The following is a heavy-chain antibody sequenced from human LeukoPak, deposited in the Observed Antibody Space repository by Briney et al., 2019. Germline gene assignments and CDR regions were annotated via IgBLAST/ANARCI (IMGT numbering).Heavy chain of an antibody. CDR3: AREAMIVDGMDV. J-gene: IGHJ6*02. CDR1: GGSISSGGYY. CDR2: IYYSGST. V-gene: IGHV4-31*03. Sequence: PSQTLSLTCTVSGGSISSGGYYWSWIRQHPGKGLEWIGYIYYSGSTYYNPSLKSRVTISVDTSKNQFSLKLSSVTAANTAVYYYAREAMIVDGMDVWGQGTTVTVSS. D-gene: IGHD3-22*01.